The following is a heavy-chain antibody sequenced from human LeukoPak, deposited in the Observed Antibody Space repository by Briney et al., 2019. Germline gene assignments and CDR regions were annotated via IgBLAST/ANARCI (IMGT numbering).Heavy chain of an antibody. Sequence: ASVKVSCKASGYTFTGYYMHWVRQAPGQGLEWMGWMNPNSGNTGYAQNFQGRVTMTRNTSISTAYMELSSLRSEDTAVYYCARRVGSSGWLIFDYWGQGTLVTVSS. V-gene: IGHV1-8*02. J-gene: IGHJ4*02. D-gene: IGHD6-19*01. CDR3: ARRVGSSGWLIFDY. CDR1: GYTFTGYY. CDR2: MNPNSGNT.